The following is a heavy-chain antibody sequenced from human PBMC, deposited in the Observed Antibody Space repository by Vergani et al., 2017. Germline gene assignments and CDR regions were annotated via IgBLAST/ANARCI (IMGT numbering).Heavy chain of an antibody. CDR2: IYSAGRT. Sequence: VQLVEAGGGLVQPGGSLRLFCAASGFTVSSNYMSWVRQAPGKGLEWVSVIYSAGRTYYADSVKGRFTISRDNFKHTLYLQMNSLGAEDTAVYYCARGRGDGYNYDFIHYWSQGTLVTVSS. D-gene: IGHD5-24*01. CDR1: GFTVSSNY. J-gene: IGHJ4*02. V-gene: IGHV3-66*02. CDR3: ARGRGDGYNYDFIHY.